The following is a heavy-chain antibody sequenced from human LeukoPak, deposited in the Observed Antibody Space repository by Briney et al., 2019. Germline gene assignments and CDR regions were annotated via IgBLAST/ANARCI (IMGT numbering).Heavy chain of an antibody. Sequence: GGSLRLSCAASGFTFDNYAMTWVRQGPGKGLEWIATISGSGGSTYYADSVKGRFTIFRDNAKNSLYLQMNSLRAEDTAVYYCAELGITMIGGVWGKGTTVTISS. V-gene: IGHV3-23*01. J-gene: IGHJ6*04. CDR3: AELGITMIGGV. CDR1: GFTFDNYA. D-gene: IGHD3-10*02. CDR2: ISGSGGST.